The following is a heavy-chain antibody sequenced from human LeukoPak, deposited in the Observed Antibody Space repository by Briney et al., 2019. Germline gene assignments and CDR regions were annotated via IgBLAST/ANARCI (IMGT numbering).Heavy chain of an antibody. V-gene: IGHV4-61*02. CDR1: GASIASGSYH. J-gene: IGHJ5*02. D-gene: IGHD4-23*01. CDR2: ISAGGRT. Sequence: PSQTLSLTCAISGASIASGSYHWGWIRQPAGSRPEYIGRISAGGRTNYNPSLKSRLTISMDTSKNHVSLRLSSVTAADTALYYCTRGGHDYGGSFDTWGQGILVTVSS. CDR3: TRGGHDYGGSFDT.